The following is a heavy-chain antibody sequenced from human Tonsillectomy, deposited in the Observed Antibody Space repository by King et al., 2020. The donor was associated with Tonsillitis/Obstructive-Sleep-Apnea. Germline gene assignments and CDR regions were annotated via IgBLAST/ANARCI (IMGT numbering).Heavy chain of an antibody. J-gene: IGHJ6*02. Sequence: QLVQSGVEVKTPGASVKVSCKASGYTFSNFGISWVRQAPGQGLEWMGWISAYKGKTNYAQKFQGRVTMTTDTSTTTAYMELRSLRSDDTAVYYCARENFAVFGEAITEDYMYYYGLDVWGQGTTVTVSS. CDR3: ARENFAVFGEAITEDYMYYYGLDV. CDR2: ISAYKGKT. D-gene: IGHD3-3*01. V-gene: IGHV1-18*01. CDR1: GYTFSNFG.